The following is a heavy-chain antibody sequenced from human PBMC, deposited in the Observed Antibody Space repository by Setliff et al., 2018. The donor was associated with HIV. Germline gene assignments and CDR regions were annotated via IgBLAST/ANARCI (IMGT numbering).Heavy chain of an antibody. Sequence: GGSLRLSCAASGFTFSSYAMSWVRQTPGKGLEWVSSLSGGGDTTSYSYSVQGRFTISRDNSKNTVYLQMNSLRADDSAIYYCAKFVGAGEDFFDHWGQGALVTVSS. CDR2: LSGGGDTT. CDR3: AKFVGAGEDFFDH. D-gene: IGHD6-13*01. CDR1: GFTFSSYA. V-gene: IGHV3-23*01. J-gene: IGHJ4*02.